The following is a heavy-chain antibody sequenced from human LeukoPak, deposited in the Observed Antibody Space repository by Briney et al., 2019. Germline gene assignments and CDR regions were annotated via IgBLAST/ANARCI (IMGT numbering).Heavy chain of an antibody. CDR2: ISSSSSTI. D-gene: IGHD6-6*01. CDR1: GFTFSSYS. V-gene: IGHV3-48*01. CDR3: AKPDGIAATEV. Sequence: GGSLRLSCAASGFTFSSYSMNWVRQAPGKGLEWVSYISSSSSTIYYADSVKGRFTISRDNSKNTLSLQMNSLRAEDTAIYYCAKPDGIAATEVWGQGTLVTVSS. J-gene: IGHJ4*02.